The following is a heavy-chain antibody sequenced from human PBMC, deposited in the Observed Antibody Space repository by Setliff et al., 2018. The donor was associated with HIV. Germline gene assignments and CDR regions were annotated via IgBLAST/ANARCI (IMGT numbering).Heavy chain of an antibody. D-gene: IGHD6-19*01. CDR3: AKDGQQWRFDP. CDR2: ISGSSEST. V-gene: IGHV3-23*01. CDR1: GFTFSRYA. J-gene: IGHJ5*02. Sequence: PGGSLRLSCAASGFTFSRYAMTWVRQAPGKGLEWLSVISGSSESTHYADSVKGRFTISRDNSKNTLYLQINSLRADDTAVYYCAKDGQQWRFDPWGQGTLVTVSS.